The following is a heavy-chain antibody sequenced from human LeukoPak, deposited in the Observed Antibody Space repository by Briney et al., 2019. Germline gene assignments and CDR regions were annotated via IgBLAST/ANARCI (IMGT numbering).Heavy chain of an antibody. CDR2: IIPILGIA. Sequence: ASVKVSCKASGGTFSSYAISWVRQAPGQGLEWMGRIIPILGIANYAQKFQGRVTITADKSTSTAYMELSSLRSEDTAVYYCARDGFNSSMGYWGQGTLVTVSS. V-gene: IGHV1-69*04. CDR3: ARDGFNSSMGY. CDR1: GGTFSSYA. J-gene: IGHJ4*02. D-gene: IGHD6-19*01.